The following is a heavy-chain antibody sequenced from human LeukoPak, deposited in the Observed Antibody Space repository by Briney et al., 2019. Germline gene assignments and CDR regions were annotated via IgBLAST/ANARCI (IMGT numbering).Heavy chain of an antibody. CDR3: SAYYYDTSAAYYFDY. CDR2: FYYSGST. J-gene: IGHJ4*02. Sequence: SETLSLTCTVSGGSISSSSYYWGWIRQPPGKGLEWIGSFYYSGSTYYNPSLKSRVTMSVDTSKNQFSLKLSSVTAADTAVYYCSAYYYDTSAAYYFDYWGQGTLVTVPS. CDR1: GGSISSSSYY. D-gene: IGHD3-22*01. V-gene: IGHV4-39*01.